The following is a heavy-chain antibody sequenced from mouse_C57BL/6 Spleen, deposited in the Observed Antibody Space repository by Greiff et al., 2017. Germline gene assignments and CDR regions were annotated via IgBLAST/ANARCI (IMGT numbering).Heavy chain of an antibody. CDR3: ARWETGTGGGY. CDR1: GYAFSSYW. J-gene: IGHJ2*01. D-gene: IGHD4-1*01. V-gene: IGHV1-80*01. Sequence: QVQLQQSGAELVKPGASVKISCKASGYAFSSYWMNWVKQRPGKGLEWIGQIYPGDGDTNYNGKFKGKATLTADKSYSTAYMQLSSLTSEDSAVYFCARWETGTGGGYWGKGTTLTVSS. CDR2: IYPGDGDT.